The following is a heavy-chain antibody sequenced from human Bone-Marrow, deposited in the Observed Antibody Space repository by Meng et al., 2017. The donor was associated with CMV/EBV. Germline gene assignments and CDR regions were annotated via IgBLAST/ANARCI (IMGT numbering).Heavy chain of an antibody. J-gene: IGHJ2*01. CDR2: IFHSGST. CDR1: GASIRSYQ. CDR3: ARVPIVFVPSATRRRDFDL. D-gene: IGHD2-2*01. Sequence: SETLSLTCTVSGASIRSYQWTWIRQPPGKGLEWIGYIFHSGSTYFSPSLKSRVTLSVDASENQLALRLTSVTAADTAMYYCARVPIVFVPSATRRRDFDLWGRGTLVTVSS. V-gene: IGHV4-59*01.